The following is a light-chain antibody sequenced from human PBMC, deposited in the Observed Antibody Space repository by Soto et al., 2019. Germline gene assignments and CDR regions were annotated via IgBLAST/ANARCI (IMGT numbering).Light chain of an antibody. J-gene: IGKJ1*01. CDR2: KAS. CDR3: QQYNVYWT. Sequence: DIQMTQSPSNLSASVGDRVTITSRASQSINIWLAWYQQKPGRAPNLLIYKASTLESGVPSRFSGSGSGTEFTLTISGLQPEEFATYYCQQYNVYWTVGQWTKGEIK. CDR1: QSINIW. V-gene: IGKV1-5*03.